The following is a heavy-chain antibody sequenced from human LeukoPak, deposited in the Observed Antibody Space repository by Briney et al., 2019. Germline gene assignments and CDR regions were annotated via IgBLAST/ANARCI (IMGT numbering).Heavy chain of an antibody. Sequence: GGSLRLSCVASGFTFSSYDMHWVRQVTGQGLEWVSTIGSAADTYYADSVKGRFTISRENAKNSLYLQMNDLRAGDTALYYCASSWGSAIDFWGQGTLVTVSS. CDR2: IGSAADT. J-gene: IGHJ4*02. CDR1: GFTFSSYD. D-gene: IGHD3-16*01. V-gene: IGHV3-13*01. CDR3: ASSWGSAIDF.